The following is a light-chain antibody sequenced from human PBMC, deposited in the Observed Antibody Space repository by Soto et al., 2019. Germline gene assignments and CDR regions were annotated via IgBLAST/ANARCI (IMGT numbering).Light chain of an antibody. CDR1: QSFNSIY. V-gene: IGKV3-20*01. CDR2: GAS. CDR3: HQYDSWT. J-gene: IGKJ1*01. Sequence: IVLTQSPGTLSLAPGERATLYCRASQSFNSIYLAWYQQKPGKAPRLLIYGASSRATGIPDRFSGSGSGTDFTLTISRLEPEDFAVYYRHQYDSWTVGQGTKVGI.